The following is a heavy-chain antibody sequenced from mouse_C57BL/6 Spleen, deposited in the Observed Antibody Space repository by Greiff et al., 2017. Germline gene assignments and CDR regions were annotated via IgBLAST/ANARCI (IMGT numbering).Heavy chain of an antibody. Sequence: EVQLQESGGGLVKPGASLKLSCAASGFTFSSYAMSWVRQTPEKRLEWVATISAGGSYTYYPDNVKGRFTISRDNAKNNLYLQMSHLKDEDTALYDGARDHPRGFFFDYWGQGTTLTVSS. V-gene: IGHV5-4*01. J-gene: IGHJ2*01. CDR1: GFTFSSYA. CDR3: ARDHPRGFFFDY. CDR2: ISAGGSYT.